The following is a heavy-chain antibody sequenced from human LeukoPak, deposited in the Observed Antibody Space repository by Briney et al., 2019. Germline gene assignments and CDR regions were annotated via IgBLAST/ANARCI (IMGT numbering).Heavy chain of an antibody. CDR2: IIPIFGTA. D-gene: IGHD1-26*01. V-gene: IGHV1-69*05. J-gene: IGHJ4*02. CDR1: GGTFSSYA. CDR3: ARTRIYSGSPLGFDY. Sequence: ASVKASCKASGGTFSSYAISWVRQAPGQGLEWMGGIIPIFGTANYAQKFQGRVTITTDESTGTAYMELSSLRSEDTAVYYCARTRIYSGSPLGFDYWGQGTLVTVSS.